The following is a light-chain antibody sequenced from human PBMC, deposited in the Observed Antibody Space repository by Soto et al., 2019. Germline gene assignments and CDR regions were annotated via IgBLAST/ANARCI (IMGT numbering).Light chain of an antibody. Sequence: SYELAQPPSVSVAPGQTARISCGGNNIGRKGVHWYQQKPGRAPVVVVYDDSDRPSGIPERFSGANSGDTATLTISRVEAGDEADYYCHVWDSSSGHYIFGTGTKVTVL. CDR3: HVWDSSSGHYI. CDR1: NIGRKG. V-gene: IGLV3-21*02. J-gene: IGLJ1*01. CDR2: DDS.